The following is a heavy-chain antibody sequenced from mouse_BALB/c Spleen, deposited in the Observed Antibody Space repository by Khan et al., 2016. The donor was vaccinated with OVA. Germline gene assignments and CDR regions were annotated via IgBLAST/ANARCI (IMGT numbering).Heavy chain of an antibody. Sequence: EVQLQQSGPELVKPGASVKISCTTSGYTFTEYTMHWVKQSHGESLEWIGGIIPNNGGTNYNQKFKGKATLTVDKSSRTAYMELRSLTSKDSAVYNCARGAYYRYDGYFDVWGEGTTVTVSS. V-gene: IGHV1-18*01. D-gene: IGHD2-14*01. J-gene: IGHJ1*01. CDR2: IIPNNGGT. CDR3: ARGAYYRYDGYFDV. CDR1: GYTFTEYT.